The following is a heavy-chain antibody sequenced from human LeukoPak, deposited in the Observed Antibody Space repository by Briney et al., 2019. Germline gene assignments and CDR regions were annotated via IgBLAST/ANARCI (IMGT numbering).Heavy chain of an antibody. D-gene: IGHD1-26*01. V-gene: IGHV3-48*01. CDR2: ISSSSSPI. CDR1: GFTFNSYA. J-gene: IGHJ4*02. Sequence: GGSLRLSCAASGFTFNSYAMHWVRQAPGKGLEWVSYISSSSSPIYYTDSVKGRFTISRDNAKNSLYLQMNSLRAEDTAMYFSARGSGSQSLGFDSWGREPWSPSPQ. CDR3: ARGSGSQSLGFDS.